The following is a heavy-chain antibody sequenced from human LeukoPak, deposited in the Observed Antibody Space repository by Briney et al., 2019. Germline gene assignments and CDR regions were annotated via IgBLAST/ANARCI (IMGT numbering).Heavy chain of an antibody. V-gene: IGHV3-23*01. Sequence: SCKASGGTFSSYAMSWVRQAPGKGLEWVSAISGSGGSTYYADSVKGRFTISRDNSKSTLSLQMNSLRAEDTAIYYCATYRQVLLPFESWGQGTLVTVSS. D-gene: IGHD2-8*02. CDR3: ATYRQVLLPFES. CDR2: ISGSGGST. CDR1: GGTFSSYA. J-gene: IGHJ4*02.